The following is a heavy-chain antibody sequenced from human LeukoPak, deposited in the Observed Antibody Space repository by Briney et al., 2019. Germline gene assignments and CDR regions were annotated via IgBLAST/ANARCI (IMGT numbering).Heavy chain of an antibody. D-gene: IGHD3-9*01. CDR3: AKWGDYDVLTGYYVSDY. CDR2: ITGSGGNT. V-gene: IGHV3-23*01. CDR1: GFTFSNYA. Sequence: SGGSLRLSCAVSGFTFSNYAMSWVRQAPGKGLEWVSAITGSGGNTYYADSVKGRFTISRDNSKNTVFLQMNSLRAEDTAVYYCAKWGDYDVLTGYYVSDYWGQGTLVTVSS. J-gene: IGHJ4*02.